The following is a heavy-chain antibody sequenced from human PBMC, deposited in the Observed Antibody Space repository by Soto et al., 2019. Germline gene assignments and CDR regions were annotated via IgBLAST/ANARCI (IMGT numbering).Heavy chain of an antibody. V-gene: IGHV1-2*02. CDR1: GYPVTAYY. CDR2: INPATGAA. Sequence: QLHLVQSGAVVKKPGASVTVSCSASGYPVTAYYMHWVRQAPGRGLEWMGGINPATGAAKYTQTFQGRVPVTRDTPTSTVFMELSGLTSEDPAVFYCARGGGVGVAGSAAFDMWGQGTLVTVSS. D-gene: IGHD3-3*01. CDR3: ARGGGVGVAGSAAFDM. J-gene: IGHJ3*02.